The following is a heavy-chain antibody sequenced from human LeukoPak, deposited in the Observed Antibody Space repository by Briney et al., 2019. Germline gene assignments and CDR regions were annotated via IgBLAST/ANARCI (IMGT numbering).Heavy chain of an antibody. CDR1: GGSISSGGYY. J-gene: IGHJ5*02. CDR2: IYYSGST. CDR3: ARAHLGWFDP. D-gene: IGHD7-27*01. Sequence: PSETLSLTCAVSGGSISSGGYYWSWIRQHPGKGLEWIGYIYYSGSTYYNPSLKSRVTISVDTSKNQFSLKLSSVTAADTAVYYCARAHLGWFDPWGQGTLVTVSS. V-gene: IGHV4-31*11.